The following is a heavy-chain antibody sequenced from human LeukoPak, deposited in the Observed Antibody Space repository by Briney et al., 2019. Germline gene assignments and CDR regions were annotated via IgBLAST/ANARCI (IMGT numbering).Heavy chain of an antibody. Sequence: SETLSLTCTVSGGSISSSSYYWGWIRQPPGKGLEWIGSIYHSGSTYYNPSLKSRVTISVDTSKNQFSLKLSSVTAADTAVYYCARGRSDWFDPWGQGTLVTVSS. CDR3: ARGRSDWFDP. CDR1: GGSISSSSYY. CDR2: IYHSGST. J-gene: IGHJ5*02. V-gene: IGHV4-39*07.